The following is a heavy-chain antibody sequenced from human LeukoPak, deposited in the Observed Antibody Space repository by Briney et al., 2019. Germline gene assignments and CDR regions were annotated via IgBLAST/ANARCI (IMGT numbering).Heavy chain of an antibody. CDR3: ARVGGLQWLVRYFDY. V-gene: IGHV1-24*01. CDR2: FDPEDGET. D-gene: IGHD6-19*01. J-gene: IGHJ4*02. CDR1: GYTLTELS. Sequence: ASVKVSCKVSGYTLTELSMHWVRQAPGKVLEWMGGFDPEDGETIYAQKFQGRVTMTTDTSTSTAYMELRSLRSDDTAVYYCARVGGLQWLVRYFDYWGQGTLVTVSS.